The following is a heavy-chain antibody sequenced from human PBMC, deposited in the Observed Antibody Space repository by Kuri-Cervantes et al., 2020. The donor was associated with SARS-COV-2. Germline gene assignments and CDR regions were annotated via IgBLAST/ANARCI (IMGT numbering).Heavy chain of an antibody. CDR3: ARAITVTDAFDI. J-gene: IGHJ3*02. D-gene: IGHD4-17*01. V-gene: IGHV3-74*01. CDR2: INSDGSST. CDR1: GFTFSSYW. Sequence: GESLKISCAASGFTFSSYWMHWVRQAPGKGLVWVSRINSDGSSTSYADSVKGRFTISRDNAKNTLYLQMNSLRAEDTAVYYCARAITVTDAFDIWGQGTMVTVSS.